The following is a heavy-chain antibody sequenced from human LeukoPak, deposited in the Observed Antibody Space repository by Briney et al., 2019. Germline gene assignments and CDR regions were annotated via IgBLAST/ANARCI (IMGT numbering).Heavy chain of an antibody. J-gene: IGHJ4*02. D-gene: IGHD3-3*01. CDR3: AKYNYDFWSGYPHYFDY. V-gene: IGHV3-23*01. CDR2: ISGSGGTT. CDR1: GFTFSSYA. Sequence: GGSLRLSCAASGFTFSSYAMSWVRQAPGKGLDWVSAISGSGGTTYYADSVKGRFTISRDNSKNTLYLQVNSLRAEDTAVYYCAKYNYDFWSGYPHYFDYWGQGTLVTVSS.